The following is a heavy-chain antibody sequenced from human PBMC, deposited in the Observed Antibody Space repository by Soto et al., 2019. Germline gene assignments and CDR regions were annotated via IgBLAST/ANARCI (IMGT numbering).Heavy chain of an antibody. J-gene: IGHJ4*02. Sequence: EVQLLESGGGLVQPGGSLRLSCAASGFTFSSYAMSWVHQAPGKGLEWVSIIGVGGGDRYYPESVKGRFTYSRDNSMDTLYLEMNRLRDEDTAVYYCARVLFGGLVWGQGALVTVSS. V-gene: IGHV3-23*01. CDR1: GFTFSSYA. CDR3: ARVLFGGLV. D-gene: IGHD3-10*02. CDR2: IGVGGGDR.